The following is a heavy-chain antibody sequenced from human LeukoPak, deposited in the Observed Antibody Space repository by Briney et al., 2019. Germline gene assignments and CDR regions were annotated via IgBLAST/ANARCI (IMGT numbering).Heavy chain of an antibody. D-gene: IGHD3-3*01. CDR2: INPNSGGT. Sequence: ASVKVSCKASGYTFTGYYMHWVRQAPGQGLEWMGWINPNSGGTNYAQKFQGWVTMTRDTSISTAYMELSRLRSDDTAVYYCARGSGYDFWSGYYSYWGQGTLVTVSS. V-gene: IGHV1-2*04. CDR3: ARGSGYDFWSGYYSY. CDR1: GYTFTGYY. J-gene: IGHJ4*02.